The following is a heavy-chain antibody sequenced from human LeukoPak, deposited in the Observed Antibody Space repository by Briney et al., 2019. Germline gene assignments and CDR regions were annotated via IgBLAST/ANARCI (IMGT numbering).Heavy chain of an antibody. Sequence: ASVKVSCKASGGTFSSYAISWVRQATGQGLEWMGWMNPDSGNTGYAQKFQGRVLMTRDASIGTAYMELTSLRSEDTAVYYCARADATSYHYYYMDVWGKGTAVTVSS. CDR3: ARADATSYHYYYMDV. CDR1: GGTFSSYA. J-gene: IGHJ6*03. V-gene: IGHV1-8*02. CDR2: MNPDSGNT.